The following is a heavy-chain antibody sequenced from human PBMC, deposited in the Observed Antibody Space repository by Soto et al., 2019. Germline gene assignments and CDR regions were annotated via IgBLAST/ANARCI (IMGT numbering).Heavy chain of an antibody. J-gene: IGHJ3*01. Sequence: QITLKESGPTLVKPTQTLTLTCTFSGFSLTTRGVGVGWIRQPPGKALEWLALIYWDDGKGYSPSLKSRHTITNDTSKNQVVLTMTNIDPVDTDSYYCAHRSYDSSGYYPNAFDFWGQGTMLTVSS. D-gene: IGHD3-22*01. CDR1: GFSLTTRGVG. V-gene: IGHV2-5*02. CDR2: IYWDDGK. CDR3: AHRSYDSSGYYPNAFDF.